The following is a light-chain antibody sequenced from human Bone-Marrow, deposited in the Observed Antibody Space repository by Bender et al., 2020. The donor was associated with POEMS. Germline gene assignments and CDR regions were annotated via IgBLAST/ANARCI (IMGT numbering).Light chain of an antibody. CDR2: DDN. V-gene: IGLV3-21*02. J-gene: IGLJ1*01. CDR3: RVWDSSSDYV. CDR1: NIGSKT. Sequence: YELTQPPSVSVAPGQTASVACGGNNIGSKTVHWYQQKPGQAPVLVVYDDNDRPSGSPDRISGSNSGNTATLSISRVEAGDEADYYCRVWDSSSDYVFGPGTTVTV.